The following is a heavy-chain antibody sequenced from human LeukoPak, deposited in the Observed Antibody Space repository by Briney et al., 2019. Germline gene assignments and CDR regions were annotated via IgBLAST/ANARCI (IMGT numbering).Heavy chain of an antibody. CDR1: GDSISNSHW. J-gene: IGHJ5*02. CDR3: ARESDYSHPNYFDP. D-gene: IGHD4-11*01. CDR2: IHHSGST. V-gene: IGHV4-4*02. Sequence: SETLSLTCAVSGDSISNSHWWSWAHQSPGKGLEWIGQIHHSGSTNYSPSLKSRVIISIDKSKNQFSLNLNSVTAADTALYYCARESDYSHPNYFDPWGQGTLVTVSS.